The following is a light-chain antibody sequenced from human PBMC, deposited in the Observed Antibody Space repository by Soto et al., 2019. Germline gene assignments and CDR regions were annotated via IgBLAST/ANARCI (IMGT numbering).Light chain of an antibody. CDR2: GAS. CDR3: QQYNNWPQT. Sequence: EIVLTHSPSTLSLSPGESATLSCRASQSVSSNLAWYQQKPGQAPRLLIYGASTRATGIPARFSGSGSGTEFTLTISSLQSEDFAVYYCQQYNNWPQTFGQGTKVDIK. V-gene: IGKV3-15*01. J-gene: IGKJ1*01. CDR1: QSVSSN.